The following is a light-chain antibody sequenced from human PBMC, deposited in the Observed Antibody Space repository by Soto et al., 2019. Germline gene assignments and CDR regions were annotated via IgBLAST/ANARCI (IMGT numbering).Light chain of an antibody. V-gene: IGLV1-40*01. CDR2: GNN. J-gene: IGLJ1*01. CDR3: QSYDSSLSGYV. Sequence: QSALTQPPSVSGAPGQRVTISCTGSSANIGAAYNVDWYQQLPGTAPKLLIYGNNNRPSGAPARFSGSKSGTSASLAIAGLQAEDEGDYYCQSYDSSLSGYVFGTGTKVTVL. CDR1: SANIGAAYN.